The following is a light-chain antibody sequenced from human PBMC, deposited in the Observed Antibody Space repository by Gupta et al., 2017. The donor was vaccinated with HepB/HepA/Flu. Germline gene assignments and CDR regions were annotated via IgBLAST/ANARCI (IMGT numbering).Light chain of an antibody. CDR2: KAS. CDR3: QQYNSYPFT. Sequence: DIQMTQSPSTLSASVGDRVTITCRASQSISSWLAWYQQKPGKAPKLLIYKASSLESGVPSRFSGSGSGTXFTLTIXSLQPDDFATYYCQQYNSYPFTFGXGTKVDIK. V-gene: IGKV1-5*03. J-gene: IGKJ3*01. CDR1: QSISSW.